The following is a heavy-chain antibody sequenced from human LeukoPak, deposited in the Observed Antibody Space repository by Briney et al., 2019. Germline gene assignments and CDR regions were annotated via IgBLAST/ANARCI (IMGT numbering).Heavy chain of an antibody. J-gene: IGHJ4*02. D-gene: IGHD3-22*01. CDR1: GGSISRYY. CDR2: ISYTGST. CDR3: ARDGVNYYDISGYDI. V-gene: IGHV4-59*01. Sequence: SETLSLTCTVSGGSISRYYWSWIRQPPGKGLEWIGYISYTGSTTYNSSLKSRVTISLDTSQNQFSLKLTSVTPADTAVYYCARDGVNYYDISGYDIWGRGTLVTVSS.